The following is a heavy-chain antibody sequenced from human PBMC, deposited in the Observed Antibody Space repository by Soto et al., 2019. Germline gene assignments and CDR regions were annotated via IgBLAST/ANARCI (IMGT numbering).Heavy chain of an antibody. V-gene: IGHV5-10-1*01. CDR2: IDPSDSYT. CDR1: GNSFTSYW. D-gene: IGHD5-12*01. J-gene: IGHJ5*02. CDR3: ERHVVATINWFDP. Sequence: PXESLKISCKCSGNSFTSYWISWVLQMPGKGLEWMGRIDPSDSYTNYSPSFQGHVTISADKSISTAYLQWSSLKASDTAMYYCERHVVATINWFDPWGQGTLVTVSS.